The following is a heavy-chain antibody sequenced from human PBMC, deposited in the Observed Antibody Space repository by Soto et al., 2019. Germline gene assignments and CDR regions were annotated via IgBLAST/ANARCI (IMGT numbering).Heavy chain of an antibody. V-gene: IGHV1-18*01. CDR1: GYTFTSYG. CDR3: ARDREYSGYYPGSNYFDY. CDR2: ISAYNGNT. J-gene: IGHJ4*02. D-gene: IGHD5-12*01. Sequence: ASVKVSCKASGYTFTSYGISWVRQAPGQGLEWMGWISAYNGNTNYAQKLQGRVTMTTDTSTSTAYMELRSLRSDDTAVYYCARDREYSGYYPGSNYFDYWGQGTLVTVSS.